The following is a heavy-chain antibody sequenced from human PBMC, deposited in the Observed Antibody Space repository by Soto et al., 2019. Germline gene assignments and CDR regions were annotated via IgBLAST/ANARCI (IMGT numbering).Heavy chain of an antibody. V-gene: IGHV3-23*01. CDR1: GFDFTTHG. J-gene: IGHJ4*02. Sequence: EVQLLDSGGGLVQPGGSLRLTCAASGFDFTTHGMSWVRQAPGRGLEWVSSIGAGNGRAYYADSVEGRFTISRDNSKNMLFLQLNSLRGEDTAVYFCAKGATWLDYWGQGTLVISSS. CDR2: IGAGNGRA. CDR3: AKGATWLDY.